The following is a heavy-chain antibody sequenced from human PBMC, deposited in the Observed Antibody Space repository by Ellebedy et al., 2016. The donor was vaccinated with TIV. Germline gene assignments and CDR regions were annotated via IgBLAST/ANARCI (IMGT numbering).Heavy chain of an antibody. CDR2: ISYTAVHT. V-gene: IGHV3-23*01. CDR1: GFSFGSSA. Sequence: PGGSLRLSCAASGFSFGSSALRWVPQPPGQGLEWVASISYTAVHTYYADSVKGRFTISRDNSNNQLFLRMNSLRAEDTAVYYCAKDVIVSTASNFDSWGQGARVTVSS. CDR3: AKDVIVSTASNFDS. D-gene: IGHD5/OR15-5a*01. J-gene: IGHJ4*02.